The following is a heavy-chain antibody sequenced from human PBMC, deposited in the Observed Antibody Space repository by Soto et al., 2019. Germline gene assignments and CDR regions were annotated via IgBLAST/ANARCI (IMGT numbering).Heavy chain of an antibody. J-gene: IGHJ4*02. V-gene: IGHV1-69*13. Sequence: SVKVSCKASGGTFSSYAISWVRQAPGQGLEWMGGIIPIFGTANYAQKFQGRVTITADESTSTAYMELSSLRSEDTAVYYCATGLVGVVIMNYFDYWGQGTLVTVSS. CDR1: GGTFSSYA. CDR2: IIPIFGTA. CDR3: ATGLVGVVIMNYFDY. D-gene: IGHD3-3*01.